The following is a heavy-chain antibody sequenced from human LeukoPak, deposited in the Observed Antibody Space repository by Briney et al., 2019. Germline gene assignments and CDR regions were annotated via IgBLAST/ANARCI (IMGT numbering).Heavy chain of an antibody. Sequence: SSETLSLTCAVYGGSLNGHYWSWIRQPPGKGLEWIGEGSESGGTKFNPSLKSRVTISADTSKNQFSLKLNSVTAADTAVYYCAKNGQSGFSFDPWGQGTLVTVSS. CDR1: GGSLNGHY. D-gene: IGHD3-3*01. V-gene: IGHV4-34*01. J-gene: IGHJ5*02. CDR2: GSESGGT. CDR3: AKNGQSGFSFDP.